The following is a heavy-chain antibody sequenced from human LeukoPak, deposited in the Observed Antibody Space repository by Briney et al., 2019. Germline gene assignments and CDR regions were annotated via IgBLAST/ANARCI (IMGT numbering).Heavy chain of an antibody. V-gene: IGHV3-43*01. CDR2: ISWDGGST. J-gene: IGHJ6*02. Sequence: GGSLRLSCAASGFTFDDYTMHWVRQAPGKGLEWVSLISWDGGSTHYADSVKGRFTISRDNSKNSLYLQMNSLRTEDTALYYCAKDRVRLYYPYAMDVWGQGTTVTVSS. CDR1: GFTFDDYT. CDR3: AKDRVRLYYPYAMDV.